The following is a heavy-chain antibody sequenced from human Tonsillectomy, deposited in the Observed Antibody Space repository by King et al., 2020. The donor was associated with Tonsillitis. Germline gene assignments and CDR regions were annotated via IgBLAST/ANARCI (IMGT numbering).Heavy chain of an antibody. CDR2: INHSGST. V-gene: IGHV4-34*01. D-gene: IGHD5-12*01. J-gene: IGHJ4*02. CDR3: ARVLRRAWLRVVTNYYFDY. CDR1: GGSFSGYY. Sequence: VQLQQWGAGLLKPSETLSLTCAVYGGSFSGYYWSWIRQPPGKGLEWIGEINHSGSTNYNPSLKSRVTISVDTSKNPFSLKLSSVTAADTAVYYCARVLRRAWLRVVTNYYFDYWGQGTLVTVSS.